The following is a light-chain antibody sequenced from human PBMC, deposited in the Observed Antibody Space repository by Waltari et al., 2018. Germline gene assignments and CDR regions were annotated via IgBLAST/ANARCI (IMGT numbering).Light chain of an antibody. J-gene: IGLJ1*01. Sequence: QSALTQPASVSGSPGQSITISCTGTSNDVGFYNYVSWYQQHPGKAPKVIIYGVSNRPSGISNRFSGAKSGNTASLTISGLQPEDEADYHCSAYTSTSALVFGTGTKVTVL. CDR2: GVS. CDR1: SNDVGFYNY. V-gene: IGLV2-14*01. CDR3: SAYTSTSALV.